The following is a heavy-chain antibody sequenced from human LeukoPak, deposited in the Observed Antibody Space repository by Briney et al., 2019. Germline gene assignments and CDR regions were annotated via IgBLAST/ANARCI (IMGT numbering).Heavy chain of an antibody. CDR1: GDSISSYY. V-gene: IGHV4-4*09. Sequence: PSETLSLTCTVSGDSISSYYWSWIRQPPGKGLEWIGYMYTSGGTNYIPSLKGRVTISIDTSKNQFSLKLSSVTAADSAVYYCARLTRLSTSPDRYYLDYWGQGTLVTVSS. CDR3: ARLTRLSTSPDRYYLDY. D-gene: IGHD6-6*01. J-gene: IGHJ4*02. CDR2: MYTSGGT.